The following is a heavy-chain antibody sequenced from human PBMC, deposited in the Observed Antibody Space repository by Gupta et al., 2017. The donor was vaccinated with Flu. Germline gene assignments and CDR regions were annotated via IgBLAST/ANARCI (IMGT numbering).Heavy chain of an antibody. V-gene: IGHV5-51*01. Sequence: TYWIAWVRQMPGKGLEWMGIIYPGDSDTIYSPSFRGQVTISVDKSVSTAYLQWNSLQASDSAIYYCAKRGSQLPFDPWGQGTLVTVSS. CDR2: IYPGDSDT. CDR3: AKRGSQLPFDP. D-gene: IGHD2-2*01. CDR1: TYW. J-gene: IGHJ5*02.